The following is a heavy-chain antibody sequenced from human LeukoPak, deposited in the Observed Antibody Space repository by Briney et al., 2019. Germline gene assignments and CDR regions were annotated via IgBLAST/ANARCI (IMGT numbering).Heavy chain of an antibody. Sequence: GASVKVSCKASGYTFTSYYMHWVRQAPGQGLEWMGIINPSGGSTSYAQKLQGRVTITADESTSTAYVELSSLRSEDTAVYYCARARPGYGDYYYYGMDVWGQGTTVTVSS. CDR3: ARARPGYGDYYYYGMDV. CDR1: GYTFTSYY. V-gene: IGHV1-46*01. D-gene: IGHD4-17*01. CDR2: INPSGGST. J-gene: IGHJ6*02.